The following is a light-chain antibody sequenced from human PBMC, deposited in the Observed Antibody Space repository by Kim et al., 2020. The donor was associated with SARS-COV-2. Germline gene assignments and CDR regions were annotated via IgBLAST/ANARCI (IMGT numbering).Light chain of an antibody. CDR2: GAS. CDR3: QQYGSPLT. CDR1: QSVSSGY. V-gene: IGKV3-20*01. Sequence: EIVLTQSPGTLSLSPGERATLSCRASQSVSSGYLAWYQQKPGQAPRLLIYGASSRATGIPDRFSGSGSGTDYTLTITRLEPEDFAVYYCQQYGSPLTFGEGTKVEIK. J-gene: IGKJ4*01.